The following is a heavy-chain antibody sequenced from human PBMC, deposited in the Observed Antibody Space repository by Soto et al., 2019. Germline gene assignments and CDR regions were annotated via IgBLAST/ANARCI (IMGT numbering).Heavy chain of an antibody. Sequence: QVHLVQSGAEVKKPGASVKVSCKASGYIFIDYSIHWERQAPGQRLEWMGWINAGNGNTKYSQHFQGRVAITRDTSASTAHMELSSLTSEDTAVYYCARALGYGELFYWGQGTLVTVSS. J-gene: IGHJ4*02. V-gene: IGHV1-3*01. CDR1: GYIFIDYS. CDR3: ARALGYGELFY. CDR2: INAGNGNT. D-gene: IGHD3-10*01.